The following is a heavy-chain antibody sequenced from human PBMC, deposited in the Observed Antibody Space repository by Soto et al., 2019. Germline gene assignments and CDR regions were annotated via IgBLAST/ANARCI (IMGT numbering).Heavy chain of an antibody. Sequence: SQTLSLTCAISGDSVSGNGATCDCIRQSPSRGLEWRVGAYYISKWYNDYAVSVKGRIHINTATSKNQFSLQLNSVTPEDTAVYYCARAGPPPVGQQLGYYFDYWGQGTLVTVSS. CDR3: ARAGPPPVGQQLGYYFDY. CDR2: AYYISKWYN. D-gene: IGHD6-13*01. J-gene: IGHJ4*02. CDR1: GDSVSGNGAT. V-gene: IGHV6-1*01.